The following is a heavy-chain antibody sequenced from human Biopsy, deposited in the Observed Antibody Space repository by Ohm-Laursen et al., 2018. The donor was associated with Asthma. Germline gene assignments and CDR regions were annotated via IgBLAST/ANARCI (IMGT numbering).Heavy chain of an antibody. CDR1: GFKFDEYT. J-gene: IGHJ4*02. CDR2: ISWNSATI. D-gene: IGHD3-22*01. V-gene: IGHV3-9*01. Sequence: SLRLSCTAFGFKFDEYTMHWVRQAPGKGLEWVSGISWNSATIGYADSVEGRFAISRDNAKNSVFLHMDSLRPEDTAFYYCAKVRSDWVITESFDYWGQGVLVTVSS. CDR3: AKVRSDWVITESFDY.